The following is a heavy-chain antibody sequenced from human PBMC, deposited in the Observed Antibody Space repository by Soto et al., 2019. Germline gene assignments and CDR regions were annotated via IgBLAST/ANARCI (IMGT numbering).Heavy chain of an antibody. Sequence: QVQLVESGGGVVQPGRSLRLSCAASGFTFSSYAMHWVRQAPGKGLEWVAVISYDGSNKYYADSVKGRFTISRDNSRNMLYLQMNSLGAEDTAVDYRAGGGFGELLAYYYYGMDVWGQGTTVTVSS. V-gene: IGHV3-30-3*01. J-gene: IGHJ6*02. D-gene: IGHD3-10*01. CDR3: AGGGFGELLAYYYYGMDV. CDR1: GFTFSSYA. CDR2: ISYDGSNK.